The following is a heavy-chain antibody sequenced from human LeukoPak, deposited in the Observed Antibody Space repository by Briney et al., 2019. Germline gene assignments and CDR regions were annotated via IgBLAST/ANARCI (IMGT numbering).Heavy chain of an antibody. CDR3: ARQGPNLDYYGSGGIDY. CDR2: ISSSSSYI. J-gene: IGHJ4*02. D-gene: IGHD3-10*01. Sequence: GGSLRLSCAASGFTFSSYSMNWVRQAPGKGLEWVSSISSSSSYIYYADSVKGRFTISRDNAKNSLYLQMNSLRAEDTAVYYCARQGPNLDYYGSGGIDYWGQGTLVTVSS. CDR1: GFTFSSYS. V-gene: IGHV3-21*01.